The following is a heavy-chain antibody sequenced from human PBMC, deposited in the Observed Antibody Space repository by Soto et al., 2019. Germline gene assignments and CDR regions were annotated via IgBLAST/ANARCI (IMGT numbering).Heavy chain of an antibody. J-gene: IGHJ6*02. V-gene: IGHV1-3*01. CDR2: INAGNGNT. CDR3: ARDRGTAMVTRVDFDGMDV. D-gene: IGHD5-18*01. CDR1: GYTFTSYA. Sequence: ASVKVSCKASGYTFTSYAMHWVRQAPGQRLEWMGWINAGNGNTKYSQKFQGRVTITRDTSASTAYMELSSLRSEDTAVYYCARDRGTAMVTRVDFDGMDVWGQGTTVTVSS.